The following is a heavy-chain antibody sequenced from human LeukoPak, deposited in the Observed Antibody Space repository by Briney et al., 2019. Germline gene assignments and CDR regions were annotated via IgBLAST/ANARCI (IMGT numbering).Heavy chain of an antibody. J-gene: IGHJ4*02. CDR3: ARDQGIFGY. Sequence: ETLSLTCTVFGGSISNYYWSWIRQPPGKGLEWVSYISSSSKTIYYADSVKGRFTISRDNAKNSLYLQMNSLRDGDSAVYYCARDQGIFGYWGQGTLVTVSS. V-gene: IGHV3-48*02. CDR1: GGSISNYY. CDR2: ISSSSKTI.